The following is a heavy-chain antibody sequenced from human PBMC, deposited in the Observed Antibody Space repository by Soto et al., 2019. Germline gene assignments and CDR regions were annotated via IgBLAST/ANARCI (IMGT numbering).Heavy chain of an antibody. CDR1: GYIFTSYG. J-gene: IGHJ3*02. CDR3: AGSGYGSGSFYGIDI. CDR2: ISAYNGDT. D-gene: IGHD3-10*01. Sequence: QVKLVQSGAEVKKPGASVKVSCAASGYIFTSYGVSWVRQAPGQGLEWMGWISAYNGDTNYAQKLQGRVTMTTDTPTPTAYMELRSLTSDDTAVYYCAGSGYGSGSFYGIDIWGQGTMVTVSS. V-gene: IGHV1-18*01.